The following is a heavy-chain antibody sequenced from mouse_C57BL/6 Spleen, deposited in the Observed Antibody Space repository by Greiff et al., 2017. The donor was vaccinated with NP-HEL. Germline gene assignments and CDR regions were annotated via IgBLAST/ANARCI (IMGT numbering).Heavy chain of an antibody. D-gene: IGHD2-2*01. V-gene: IGHV5-4*01. CDR1: GFTFSSYA. J-gene: IGHJ3*01. CDR2: ISDGGSYT. CDR3: ARDEAYGCDWFAY. Sequence: EVHLVESGGGLVKPGGSLKLSCAASGFTFSSYAMSWVRQTPEKRLEWVATISDGGSYTYYPDNVKGRFTISRDNAKNNLYLQMSQLKSEDTAMYDCARDEAYGCDWFAYWGQGTLATVSA.